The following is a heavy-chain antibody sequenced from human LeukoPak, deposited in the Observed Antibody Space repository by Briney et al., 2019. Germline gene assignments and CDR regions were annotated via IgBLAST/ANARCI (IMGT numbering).Heavy chain of an antibody. CDR2: IKQDGSDK. CDR3: ARWAGGHYDY. D-gene: IGHD1-26*01. CDR1: GFTFSTYW. J-gene: IGHJ4*02. Sequence: PGGSLRLSCAVSGFTFSTYWMSWVRQAPGKGLEWVANIKQDGSDKYYVESVKGRFTISRDNAKNSLYLQMNSLRAEDTAVYYCARWAGGHYDYWGQGTLVTVSS. V-gene: IGHV3-7*03.